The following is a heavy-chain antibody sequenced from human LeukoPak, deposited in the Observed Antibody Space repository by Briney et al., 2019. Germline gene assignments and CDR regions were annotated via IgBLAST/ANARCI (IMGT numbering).Heavy chain of an antibody. V-gene: IGHV4-59*01. CDR2: IHYSGRT. D-gene: IGHD3-22*01. CDR3: ARGVRIVVVTSSRAGRFDY. J-gene: IGHJ4*02. CDR1: GASISPDY. Sequence: SETLSLTCTVSGASISPDYWSWIRQPPGKGLQFIGYIHYSGRTNYNPSLTSRVSISVDTSKNQFSLKLISVTAADTAVYHCARGVRIVVVTSSRAGRFDYWGQGTLVTVSS.